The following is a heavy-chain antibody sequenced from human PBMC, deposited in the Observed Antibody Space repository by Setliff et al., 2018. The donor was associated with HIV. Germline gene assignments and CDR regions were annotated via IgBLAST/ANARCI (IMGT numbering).Heavy chain of an antibody. CDR1: GGSISSGSDY. CDR2: IHISGTT. D-gene: IGHD3-3*01. Sequence: TLSLTCTVSGGSISSGSDYWSWIRQPAGKGLEWIGQIHISGTTNYNPSLKSRVTISIDTSKHQFSLKLTSVTAADTAVYYCARDVMEWFGNYFDNWGQGALVTV. V-gene: IGHV4-61*09. CDR3: ARDVMEWFGNYFDN. J-gene: IGHJ4*02.